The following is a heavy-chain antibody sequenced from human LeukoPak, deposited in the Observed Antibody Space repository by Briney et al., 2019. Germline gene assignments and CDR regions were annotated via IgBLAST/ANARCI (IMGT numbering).Heavy chain of an antibody. CDR2: IYYSGST. CDR3: ASSPYYYYGMDV. Sequence: SEILSLTCTVSGGSISSYYWNWIRQPPGKGLEWIGYIYYSGSTYYNPSLRSRVTISVDTSKNQFSLNLSSVTAADTAVYYCASSPYYYYGMDVWGQGTTVTVSS. CDR1: GGSISSYY. V-gene: IGHV4-59*08. J-gene: IGHJ6*02.